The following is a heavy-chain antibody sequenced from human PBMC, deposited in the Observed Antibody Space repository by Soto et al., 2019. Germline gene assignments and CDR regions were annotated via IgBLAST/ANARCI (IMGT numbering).Heavy chain of an antibody. CDR3: ASGTYYYDSSGPYFDY. V-gene: IGHV3-30-3*01. CDR2: ISYDGSNK. Sequence: QVQLVESGGGVVQPGRSLRLSCAASGFTFSSYAMHWVRQAPGKGLEWVAVISYDGSNKYYADSVKGRFTISRDNSKNTLYLQMNSLRAEDTAVYYWASGTYYYDSSGPYFDYWGQGTLVTGSS. CDR1: GFTFSSYA. D-gene: IGHD3-22*01. J-gene: IGHJ4*02.